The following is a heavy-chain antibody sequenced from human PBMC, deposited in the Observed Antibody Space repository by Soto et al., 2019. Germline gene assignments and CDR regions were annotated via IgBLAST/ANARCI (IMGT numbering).Heavy chain of an antibody. CDR2: IKQDGSEK. D-gene: IGHD3-3*01. Sequence: GGSLRLSCAASGFTFSSYWMSWVRQAPGKGLEWVANIKQDGSEKYYVDSLKGRFTISRDNAENSLSLQMNSLRAEDTVVYYCARGRTGFFSAAHYFDYWGQGTLVTVSS. V-gene: IGHV3-7*01. J-gene: IGHJ4*02. CDR1: GFTFSSYW. CDR3: ARGRTGFFSAAHYFDY.